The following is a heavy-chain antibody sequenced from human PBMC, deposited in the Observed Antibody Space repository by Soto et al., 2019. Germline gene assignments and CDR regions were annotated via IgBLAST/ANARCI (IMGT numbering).Heavy chain of an antibody. Sequence: SETQSLTCPVSGGSISSYYWSWIRQPPGKGLEWIGYIYYSGSTNYNPSLKSRVTISVDTSKNQFSLKLSSVTAADTAVYYCARSYYDILTGYYINYFDYWGQGTLVTVSS. D-gene: IGHD3-9*01. CDR3: ARSYYDILTGYYINYFDY. CDR2: IYYSGST. CDR1: GGSISSYY. V-gene: IGHV4-59*01. J-gene: IGHJ4*02.